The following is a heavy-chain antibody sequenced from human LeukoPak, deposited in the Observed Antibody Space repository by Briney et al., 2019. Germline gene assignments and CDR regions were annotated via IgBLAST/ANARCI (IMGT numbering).Heavy chain of an antibody. D-gene: IGHD3-10*01. CDR2: IYHSGST. CDR1: GYSISSGYY. J-gene: IGHJ4*02. Sequence: SETLSLTCTVSGYSISSGYYWGWIRQPPGKGLEWIGSIYHSGSTYYNPSLKSRVTISVDTSKNQFSLKLSSVTAADTAVYYCARGGMVGHNYGSGCPGYFDYWGQGTLVTVSS. CDR3: ARGGMVGHNYGSGCPGYFDY. V-gene: IGHV4-38-2*02.